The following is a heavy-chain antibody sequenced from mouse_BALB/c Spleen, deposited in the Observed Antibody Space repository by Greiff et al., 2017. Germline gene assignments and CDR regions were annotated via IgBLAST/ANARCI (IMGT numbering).Heavy chain of an antibody. D-gene: IGHD2-1*01. Sequence: EVKLVESGGGLVKPGGSLKLSCAASGFTFSSYAMSWVRQSPEKRLEWVAEISSGGSYTYYPDTVTGRFTISRDNAKNTLYLEMSSLRSEDTAMYYCARGGKPWFAYWGQGTLVTVSA. CDR3: ARGGKPWFAY. CDR1: GFTFSSYA. CDR2: ISSGGSYT. V-gene: IGHV5-9-4*01. J-gene: IGHJ3*01.